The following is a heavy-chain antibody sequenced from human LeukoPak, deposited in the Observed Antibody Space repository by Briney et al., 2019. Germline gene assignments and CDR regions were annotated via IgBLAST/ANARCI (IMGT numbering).Heavy chain of an antibody. V-gene: IGHV3-53*01. J-gene: IGHJ4*02. CDR2: MYTGGTT. CDR1: GFAVSSSY. Sequence: GGSLRLSCAASGFAVSSSYMSWVRQAPGKGLEWVSVMYTGGTTYYAVSVKGRFTISRDTSKNMLYLQMNSLRVEDTAVYYCARAPTVTHYYDYWGQGTLVTISS. D-gene: IGHD4-17*01. CDR3: ARAPTVTHYYDY.